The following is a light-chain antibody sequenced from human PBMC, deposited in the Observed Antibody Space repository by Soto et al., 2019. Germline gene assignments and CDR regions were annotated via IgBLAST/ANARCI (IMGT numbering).Light chain of an antibody. CDR2: AAS. V-gene: IGKV1-8*01. J-gene: IGKJ4*01. CDR3: QQDYSYPLT. CDR1: QGISSY. Sequence: AIRMTQSPSSLSASTGDRVTITCRASQGISSYLAWYQQKPGKAPKLLIYAASTLQSGVPSRFSGSGSGTDFTLTISCLQSEDFATYYCQQDYSYPLTSGGGTKVAIK.